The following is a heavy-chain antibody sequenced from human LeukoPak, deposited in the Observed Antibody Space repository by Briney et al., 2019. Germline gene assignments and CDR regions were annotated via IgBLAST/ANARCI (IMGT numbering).Heavy chain of an antibody. CDR2: IIGSGGST. J-gene: IGHJ4*02. Sequence: GGPLRLPCAPSRFPFSNYAIRWARRPPGKGLEGVSPIIGSGGSTYYADSVKGRFTISRDNSKNTLHLQMNSLRAEDTAVYYCAKSAYYDSSGFYREYYFDYWGQGTLVTVSS. V-gene: IGHV3-23*01. D-gene: IGHD3-22*01. CDR3: AKSAYYDSSGFYREYYFDY. CDR1: RFPFSNYA.